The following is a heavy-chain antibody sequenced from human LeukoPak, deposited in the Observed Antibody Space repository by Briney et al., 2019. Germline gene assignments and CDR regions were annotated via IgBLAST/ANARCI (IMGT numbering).Heavy chain of an antibody. D-gene: IGHD3-10*01. CDR3: AKESKWFGELLSGY. CDR2: ISGSGGST. J-gene: IGHJ4*02. Sequence: PGGSLRLSCAASGFTFSSYAMSWVRQAPGKGLEWVSAISGSGGSTYYADSVKGRFTISRDNSKNTLYLQMNSLRAEDTAVYYCAKESKWFGELLSGYWGQGTLSPSPQ. CDR1: GFTFSSYA. V-gene: IGHV3-23*01.